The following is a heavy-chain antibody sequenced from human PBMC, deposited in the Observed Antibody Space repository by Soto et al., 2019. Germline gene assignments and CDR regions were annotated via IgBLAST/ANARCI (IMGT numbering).Heavy chain of an antibody. D-gene: IGHD1-1*01. CDR1: GGTFSSYA. Sequence: GASVKVSCKASGGTFSSYAISWLRQSPGQGLEWMGGIIPIFGTANYAQKFQGRVTITADESTSTAYMELSSLRSEDTAVYYCARDRNRSWYFDLWGRGTLVTVSS. CDR2: IIPIFGTA. J-gene: IGHJ2*01. V-gene: IGHV1-69*13. CDR3: ARDRNRSWYFDL.